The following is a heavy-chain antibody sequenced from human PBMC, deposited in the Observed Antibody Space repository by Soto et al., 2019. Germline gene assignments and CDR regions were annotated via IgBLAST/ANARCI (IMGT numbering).Heavy chain of an antibody. CDR3: ARDGRPAAVSSYYGMDV. Sequence: GSLRLSRAASGFTFSSYTMNWVRQAPGKGLEWVSSVTSSSSFIYYADSVKGRFTVSRDNAKDSLSLQMNSLRAEDTAVYYCARDGRPAAVSSYYGMDVWGQGTTVTVSS. CDR1: GFTFSSYT. D-gene: IGHD2-15*01. J-gene: IGHJ6*02. V-gene: IGHV3-21*01. CDR2: VTSSSSFI.